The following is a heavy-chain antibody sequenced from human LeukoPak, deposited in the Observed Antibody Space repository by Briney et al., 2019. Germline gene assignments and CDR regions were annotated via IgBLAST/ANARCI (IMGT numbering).Heavy chain of an antibody. V-gene: IGHV1-8*01. CDR1: GYTFTTYD. D-gene: IGHD3-22*01. CDR2: MNPNSGNT. J-gene: IGHJ5*02. Sequence: ASVKVPCKASGYTFTTYDINWVRQATGQGLEWMGWMNPNSGNTGYAQKFQGRVTMTRNTSISTAYMELSSLRSEDTAVYYCARMSYYDSSGDNWFDPWGQGALVTVSS. CDR3: ARMSYYDSSGDNWFDP.